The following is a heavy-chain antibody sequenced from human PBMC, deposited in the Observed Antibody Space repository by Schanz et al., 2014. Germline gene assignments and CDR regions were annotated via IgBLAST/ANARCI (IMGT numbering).Heavy chain of an antibody. J-gene: IGHJ3*01. Sequence: DVQLVESGGGLLQPGGSLRLSCAVSGFTVNTNYMSWVRQAPGKGLEWISSMYINSGSTQYADSVKGRFIISRDSSKNTLFLQMNSLRAEDTAVYFCARDGGRDGYNLAFDVWGQGTLVTVS. D-gene: IGHD5-12*01. CDR3: ARDGGRDGYNLAFDV. CDR2: MYINSGST. V-gene: IGHV3-53*01. CDR1: GFTVNTNY.